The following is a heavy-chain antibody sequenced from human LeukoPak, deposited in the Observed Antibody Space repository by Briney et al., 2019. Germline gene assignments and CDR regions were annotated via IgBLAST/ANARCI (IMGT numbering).Heavy chain of an antibody. CDR3: ARGRVARGAFDI. D-gene: IGHD2-15*01. J-gene: IGHJ3*02. CDR2: IYYSGST. Sequence: KPSETLSLTCTVSGGSISSYYWSWIRQPPGKGLEWIGYIYYSGSTNYNPSLKSRVTISVDTPKNQFSLKLSSVTAADTAVYYCARGRVARGAFDIWGQGTMVTVSS. CDR1: GGSISSYY. V-gene: IGHV4-59*01.